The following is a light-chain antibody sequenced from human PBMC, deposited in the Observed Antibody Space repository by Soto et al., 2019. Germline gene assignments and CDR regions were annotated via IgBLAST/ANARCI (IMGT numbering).Light chain of an antibody. CDR1: QSVLYSPNNKNY. CDR3: QQYHSAPQT. V-gene: IGKV4-1*01. J-gene: IGKJ1*01. CDR2: WAS. Sequence: DIVMTQSPDSLAVSLGERATINCKSSQSVLYSPNNKNYLAWYQQKPGQPPKLLVYWASTRESGVPDRFSGSGSGTDFTLTISSLQAEDAAVYYCQQYHSAPQTFGQGTKVEIQ.